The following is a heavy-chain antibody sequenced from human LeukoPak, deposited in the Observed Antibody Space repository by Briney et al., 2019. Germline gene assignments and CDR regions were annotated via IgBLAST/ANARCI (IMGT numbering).Heavy chain of an antibody. D-gene: IGHD2-15*01. CDR1: GGSISSGGYY. CDR3: ARVNAATPYYYYGMDV. J-gene: IGHJ6*02. V-gene: IGHV4-31*03. CDR2: IYYSGST. Sequence: PSQTLSLTCTVSGGSISSGGYYWSWIRQHPGKGLEWIGYIYYSGSTYYNPYLKSRVTISVDTSKNQFSLKLSSVTAADTAVYYCARVNAATPYYYYGMDVWGQGTTVTVSS.